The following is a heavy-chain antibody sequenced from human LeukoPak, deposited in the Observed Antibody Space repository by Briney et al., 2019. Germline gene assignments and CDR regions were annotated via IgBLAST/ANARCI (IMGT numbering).Heavy chain of an antibody. Sequence: PRASVKVSCKASGGTFSSYAISWVRQAPGQGLEWMGGIIPIFGTANYAQKFQGRVTITADESTSTAYLELSSLRSEDTAVYYCVRADYVFDGFTYGMDVWGQGTTVTVSS. J-gene: IGHJ6*02. CDR3: VRADYVFDGFTYGMDV. V-gene: IGHV1-69*01. CDR1: GGTFSSYA. CDR2: IIPIFGTA. D-gene: IGHD3-16*01.